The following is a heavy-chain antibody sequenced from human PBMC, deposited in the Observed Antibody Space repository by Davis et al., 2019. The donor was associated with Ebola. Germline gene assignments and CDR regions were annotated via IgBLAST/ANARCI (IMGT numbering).Heavy chain of an antibody. J-gene: IGHJ4*02. V-gene: IGHV5-51*01. Sequence: PGGSLRLSCKASGYSFTRYWIGWVRQMPGKGLEWMGIIYPADSDTRYSPSFQGQVTISADRSISTAYLQWSSLKASDTAMYYCATEAGVAGTVEWGQGTLVTVSS. CDR2: IYPADSDT. CDR3: ATEAGVAGTVE. CDR1: GYSFTRYW. D-gene: IGHD6-19*01.